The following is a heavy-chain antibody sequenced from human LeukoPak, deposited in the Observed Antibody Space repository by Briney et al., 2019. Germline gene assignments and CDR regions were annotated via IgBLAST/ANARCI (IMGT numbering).Heavy chain of an antibody. J-gene: IGHJ4*02. Sequence: GGSLRLSCAASGFTFSSYTMHWVRQAPGKGLEWVANIKQDGSKKSYVDSVKGRFTISRDNAKNSLYLQMNSLRAEDTAVYYCAKPPSSSGPWGQGTLVTVSS. CDR2: IKQDGSKK. CDR3: AKPPSSSGP. CDR1: GFTFSSYT. V-gene: IGHV3-7*03. D-gene: IGHD3-22*01.